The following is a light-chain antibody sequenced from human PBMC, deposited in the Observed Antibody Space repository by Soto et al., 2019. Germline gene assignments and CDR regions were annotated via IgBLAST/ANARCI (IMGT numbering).Light chain of an antibody. CDR2: DAS. V-gene: IGKV1-5*01. CDR1: QGITTF. CDR3: QQYSTYPLT. J-gene: IGKJ4*01. Sequence: DIQMTQSPSTLSASIGDRVTITCRASQGITTFLAWYQQKPGKAPQILIYDASKLEPGVPSRLSGGGSGTEFTLTISSLQHDDFASYYCQQYSTYPLTFGGGTKVDIK.